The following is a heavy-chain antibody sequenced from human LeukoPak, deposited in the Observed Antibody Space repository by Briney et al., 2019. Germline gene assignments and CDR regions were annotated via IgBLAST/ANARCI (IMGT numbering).Heavy chain of an antibody. CDR1: GGSISSGDYY. CDR2: INHSGST. V-gene: IGHV4-30-4*08. D-gene: IGHD3-22*01. CDR3: ARGLGGTGGYSSGYYHYYYYYYMDV. J-gene: IGHJ6*03. Sequence: SQTLSLTCTVSGGSISSGDYYWSWIRQPPGKGLEWIGEINHSGSTNYNPSLKSRVTISVDTSKNQFSLKLSSVTAADTAVYYCARGLGGTGGYSSGYYHYYYYYYMDVWGKGTTVTVSS.